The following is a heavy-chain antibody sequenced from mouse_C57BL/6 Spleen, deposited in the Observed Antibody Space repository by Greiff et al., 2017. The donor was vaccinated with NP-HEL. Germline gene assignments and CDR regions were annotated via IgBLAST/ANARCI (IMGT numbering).Heavy chain of an antibody. CDR2: ISDGGSYT. D-gene: IGHD4-1*01. CDR1: GFTFSSYA. J-gene: IGHJ3*01. CDR3: ARDRGKLGLWFAY. V-gene: IGHV5-4*01. Sequence: EVHLVESGGGLVKPGGSLKLSCAASGFTFSSYAMSWVRQTPEKRLEWVATISDGGSYTYYPDNVKGRFTISRDNAKNNLYLQMSHLKSEDTAMYYCARDRGKLGLWFAYWGQGTLVTVSA.